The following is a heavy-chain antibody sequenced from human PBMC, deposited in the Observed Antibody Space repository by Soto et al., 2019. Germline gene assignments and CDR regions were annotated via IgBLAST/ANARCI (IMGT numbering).Heavy chain of an antibody. V-gene: IGHV3-30*18. CDR2: ISHDESKK. Sequence: QVRLVESGGGVVQPGKSLRLSCVASGFRFRDYDMQWVRQAPGKGLEWVAIISHDESKKDYGDSVKGRFTVSRDNSKNTLFLQMNSLRADDTAVYYCAKRKYYDSSYGMDVWGQGTTVTVSS. CDR3: AKRKYYDSSYGMDV. J-gene: IGHJ6*02. D-gene: IGHD3-22*01. CDR1: GFRFRDYD.